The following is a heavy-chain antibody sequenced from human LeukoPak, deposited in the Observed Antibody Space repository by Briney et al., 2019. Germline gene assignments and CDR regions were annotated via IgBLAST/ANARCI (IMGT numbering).Heavy chain of an antibody. J-gene: IGHJ4*02. Sequence: ASVKVSCKVSGYTLTELSMHWVRQAPGKGLEWMGGFDPEDGETIYAQKFQGRVTMTEDTSTGTAYMELSSLRSEDTAVYYCATDHPSSTSYYYFDYWGQGTLVTVSS. D-gene: IGHD2-2*01. CDR1: GYTLTELS. CDR2: FDPEDGET. CDR3: ATDHPSSTSYYYFDY. V-gene: IGHV1-24*01.